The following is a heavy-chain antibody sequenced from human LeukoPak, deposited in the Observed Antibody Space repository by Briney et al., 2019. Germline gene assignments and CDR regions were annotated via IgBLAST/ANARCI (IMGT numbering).Heavy chain of an antibody. Sequence: PSETLSLTCTGSGGSISSGSYYWSWIRQPAGKGLEWIGRIYTSGSTNYNPSLKSRVTISVDTSKNQFSLKLSSVTAADTAVYYCARGAYGGTKGDAFDIWGQGTMVTVSS. CDR2: IYTSGST. CDR1: GGSISSGSYY. D-gene: IGHD4-23*01. V-gene: IGHV4-61*02. J-gene: IGHJ3*02. CDR3: ARGAYGGTKGDAFDI.